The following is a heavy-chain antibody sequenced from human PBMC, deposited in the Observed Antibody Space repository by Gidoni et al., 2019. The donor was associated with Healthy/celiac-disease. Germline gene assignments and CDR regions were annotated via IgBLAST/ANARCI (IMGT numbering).Heavy chain of an antibody. CDR2: ISWNSGSI. J-gene: IGHJ4*02. CDR1: GFTFDDYA. D-gene: IGHD3-22*01. Sequence: EVQLVESGGGLVQPGRSLRLSCAASGFTFDDYAMHWVRQAPGKGLEWVSGISWNSGSIGYADSVKGRFTISRDNAKNSLYLQMNSLRAEDTALYYSAKDSTYDSSGYAFDYWGQGTLVTVSS. CDR3: AKDSTYDSSGYAFDY. V-gene: IGHV3-9*01.